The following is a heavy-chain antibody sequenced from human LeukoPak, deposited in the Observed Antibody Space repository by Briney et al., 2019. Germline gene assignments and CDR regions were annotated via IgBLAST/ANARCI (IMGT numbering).Heavy chain of an antibody. J-gene: IGHJ4*02. D-gene: IGHD1-26*01. CDR3: ARSRSGNYFDY. CDR1: GFTFNNYW. Sequence: GGSLRLSCAASGFTFNNYWMSWVRQAPGKGLEWVSYISSGAGDTYYADSVKGRFTISRDNAQNSLYLQMNGLRDEDTAVYHCARSRSGNYFDYWGQGTLVSVSS. V-gene: IGHV3-48*02. CDR2: ISSGAGDT.